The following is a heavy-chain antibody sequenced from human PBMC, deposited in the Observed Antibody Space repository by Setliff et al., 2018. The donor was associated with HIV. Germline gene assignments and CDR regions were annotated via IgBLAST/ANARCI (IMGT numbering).Heavy chain of an antibody. CDR1: DDPISSYY. J-gene: IGHJ6*03. CDR2: LYVSGDT. V-gene: IGHV4-4*07. CDR3: ALTGHRLLRGYMDV. D-gene: IGHD2-15*01. Sequence: SETLSLTCYVTDDPISSYYWSWVRQPAGMGLEWIGRLYVSGDTNYNPSLKSRVTMSLDTSKKHFSLNLKSVTAADTAVYYCALTGHRLLRGYMDVWGKGTTVTVSS.